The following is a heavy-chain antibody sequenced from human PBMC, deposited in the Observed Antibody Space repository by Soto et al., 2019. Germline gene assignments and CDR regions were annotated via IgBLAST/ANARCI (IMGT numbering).Heavy chain of an antibody. CDR1: GGTFSSYA. CDR3: ASHGYSGSYFRKDY. CDR2: IIPIFGTA. D-gene: IGHD1-26*01. Sequence: QVQLVQSGAEVKKPGSSVKVSCKASGGTFSSYAISWVRQAPGQGLEWMGGIIPIFGTANYAQKFQGRVTITADESTSIAYMELSSLRSEDTAVYYCASHGYSGSYFRKDYWGQGTLVTVSS. V-gene: IGHV1-69*12. J-gene: IGHJ4*02.